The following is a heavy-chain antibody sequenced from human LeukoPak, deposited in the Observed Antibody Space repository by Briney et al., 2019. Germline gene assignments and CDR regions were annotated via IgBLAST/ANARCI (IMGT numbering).Heavy chain of an antibody. CDR3: ARALEGGVRRLIEAFDI. J-gene: IGHJ3*02. V-gene: IGHV4-30-2*01. CDR2: IYHSGST. CDR1: GGSISSGGYS. D-gene: IGHD3-10*01. Sequence: PSQTLSLTCAVSGGSISSGGYSWSWIRQPPGKGLEWIGYIYHSGSTYYNPSLKSRVTISVDRSKNQFSLKLSSVTAADTAVYYCARALEGGVRRLIEAFDIWGQGTMVTVSS.